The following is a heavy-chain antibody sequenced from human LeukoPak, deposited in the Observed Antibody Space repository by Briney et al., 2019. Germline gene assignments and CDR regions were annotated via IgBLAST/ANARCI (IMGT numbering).Heavy chain of an antibody. CDR1: GDTFTGSF. D-gene: IGHD6-6*01. CDR2: INSNTGGT. Sequence: ASVKVSCKASGDTFTGSFMHWVRQAPGQGLEWMGWINSNTGGTKFAQKFQGRVTMTRDTSISTAYMELSSLRSEDTAVYYCARLPKYSRPLDYWGQGTLVTVSS. CDR3: ARLPKYSRPLDY. J-gene: IGHJ4*02. V-gene: IGHV1-2*02.